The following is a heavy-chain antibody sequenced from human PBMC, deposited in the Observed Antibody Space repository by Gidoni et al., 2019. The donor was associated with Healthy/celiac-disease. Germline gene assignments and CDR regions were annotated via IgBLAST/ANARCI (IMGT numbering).Heavy chain of an antibody. CDR2: ISSSSSYI. D-gene: IGHD5-12*01. CDR1: GVTFRSDG. Sequence: EVQPVESGGGVVKPGGSLGPSCAASGVTFRSDGMNWVRQAPGKGLEWVSSISSSSSYIYYADSVKGRFTISRDNAKNSLYLQMNSLRAEDTAVYYCARDGYSGYDFAFDIWGQGTMVTVSS. CDR3: ARDGYSGYDFAFDI. J-gene: IGHJ3*02. V-gene: IGHV3-21*01.